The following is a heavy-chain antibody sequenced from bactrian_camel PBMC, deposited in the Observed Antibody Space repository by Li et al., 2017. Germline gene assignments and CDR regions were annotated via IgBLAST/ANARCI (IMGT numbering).Heavy chain of an antibody. D-gene: IGHD2*01. CDR3: VAGKPYRRVELSKGEVTT. Sequence: VQLVESGGGSVQTGGSLRLSCAPSGLSVSDFSMAWFRQFPGKEPEGVAAIRRDDLTAYTDSVKGRFTISRDGGKNTVYLQMSSLRVEDTGTYYCVAGKPYRRVELSKGEVTTWGRGTQVTVS. CDR2: IRRDDLT. J-gene: IGHJ6*01. V-gene: IGHV3S67*01. CDR1: GLSVSDFS.